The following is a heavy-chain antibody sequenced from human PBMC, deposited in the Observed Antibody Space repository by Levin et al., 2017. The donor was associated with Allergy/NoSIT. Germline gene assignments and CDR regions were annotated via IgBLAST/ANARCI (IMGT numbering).Heavy chain of an antibody. J-gene: IGHJ6*02. D-gene: IGHD3-22*01. CDR2: IKPLGNGQ. V-gene: IGHV3-7*01. Sequence: GESLKISCAASGFTFKSYWMSWVRQTSGKGLEWVANIKPLGNGQVYVDSVRGRFNISRDNTKNSLYLQMNSLRDEDTAVYYCARDPNYYDSSGSRYGMDVWGQGTTVTVSS. CDR1: GFTFKSYW. CDR3: ARDPNYYDSSGSRYGMDV.